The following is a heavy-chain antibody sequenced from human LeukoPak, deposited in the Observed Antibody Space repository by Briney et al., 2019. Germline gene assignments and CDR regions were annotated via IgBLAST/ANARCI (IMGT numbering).Heavy chain of an antibody. CDR3: ARGDYYDY. J-gene: IGHJ4*02. CDR2: ISSSSSTI. CDR1: GFTFSSYG. Sequence: PGGSLRLSCAASGFTFSSYGMNWVRQAPGKGPEWVSYISSSSSTIYSADSVKGRFTISRDNAKNSLYLQMNSLRAEDTAVYYRARGDYYDYWGQGTLVTVSS. V-gene: IGHV3-48*01.